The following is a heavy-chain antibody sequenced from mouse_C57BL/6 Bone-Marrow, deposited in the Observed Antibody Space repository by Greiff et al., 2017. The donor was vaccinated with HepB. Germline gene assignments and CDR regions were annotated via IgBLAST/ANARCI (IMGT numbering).Heavy chain of an antibody. CDR3: VPYYYGSSHWYFDV. CDR2: INPNNGGT. CDR1: GYTFTDYN. V-gene: IGHV1-22*01. Sequence: VHVKQSGPELVKPGASVKMSCKASGYTFTDYNMHWVKQSHGKSLEWIGYINPNNGGTSYNQKFKGKATLTVNKSSSTAYMELRSLTSEDSAVYYCVPYYYGSSHWYFDVWGTGTTVTVSS. D-gene: IGHD1-1*01. J-gene: IGHJ1*03.